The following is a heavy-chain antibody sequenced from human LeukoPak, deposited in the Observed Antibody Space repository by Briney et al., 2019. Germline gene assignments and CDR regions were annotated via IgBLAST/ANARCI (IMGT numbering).Heavy chain of an antibody. J-gene: IGHJ4*02. D-gene: IGHD4-23*01. Sequence: SETLSLTCTVSGGSNSSSSYYWGWIRQPPGKGLEWIGSIYYSGSTYYNPSLKSRVTISVDTSKNQFSLKLSSVTAADTAAYSARGKPYFDYWGQGTLVTVSS. V-gene: IGHV4-39*07. CDR2: IYYSGST. CDR1: GGSNSSSSYY. CDR3: RGKPYFDY.